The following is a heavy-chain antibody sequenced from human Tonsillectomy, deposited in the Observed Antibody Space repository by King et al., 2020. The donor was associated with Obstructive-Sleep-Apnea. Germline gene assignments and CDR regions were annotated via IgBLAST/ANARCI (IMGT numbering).Heavy chain of an antibody. CDR2: IYYSGST. CDR3: ARRYDILTGYLEGWFDP. D-gene: IGHD3-9*01. Sequence: QLQESGPGLVKPSETLSLTCTVSGDSISNYYWSWIRQPPGKGLEWIGYIYYSGSTNYNPSLKSPVTISVDTSKNQFSLKVSSVTAADTAVYYCARRYDILTGYLEGWFDPWGQGTLVTVSS. V-gene: IGHV4-59*01. J-gene: IGHJ5*02. CDR1: GDSISNYY.